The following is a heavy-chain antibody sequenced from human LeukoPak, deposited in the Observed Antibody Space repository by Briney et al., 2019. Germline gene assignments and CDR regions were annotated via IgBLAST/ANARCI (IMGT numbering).Heavy chain of an antibody. V-gene: IGHV5-51*01. J-gene: IGHJ6*01. Sequence: GESLKISCKGSGYSFTSYWIGWVRQMPGKGLEWMGIIYPGDSDTRYSPSFQGQVTISADKSISTAYLQWSSLKASDTAMYYCARRVAVAGTYYYYGMDVWGQGTTVPLST. CDR1: GYSFTSYW. CDR2: IYPGDSDT. D-gene: IGHD6-19*01. CDR3: ARRVAVAGTYYYYGMDV.